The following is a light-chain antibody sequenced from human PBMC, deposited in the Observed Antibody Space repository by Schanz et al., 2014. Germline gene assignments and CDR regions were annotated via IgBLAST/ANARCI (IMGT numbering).Light chain of an antibody. CDR1: SGRSNYI. V-gene: IGLV4-60*02. J-gene: IGLJ3*02. Sequence: QLVLTQPPSASASRGASVKLTCTLSSGRSNYIIAWHQQQPGKAPRYLMKLEGSGSYNRGSGVPDRFSGSSSGADRYVTISNLQFEDEADYYCETWDSNTRVFGGGTKLTVL. CDR3: ETWDSNTRV. CDR2: LEGSGSY.